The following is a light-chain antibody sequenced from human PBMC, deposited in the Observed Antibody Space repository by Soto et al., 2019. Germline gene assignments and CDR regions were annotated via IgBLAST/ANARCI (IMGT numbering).Light chain of an antibody. CDR2: DAS. J-gene: IGKJ5*01. Sequence: DIQLTQTPSTLSASVGAEVPITCRASQTISRWLAWYQQKPGRAPKLLIYDASTLESGVPSRFSGSGSETEFTLTISRLQPDDFATYFCHSRAFGQGTRLEIK. V-gene: IGKV1-5*01. CDR3: HSRA. CDR1: QTISRW.